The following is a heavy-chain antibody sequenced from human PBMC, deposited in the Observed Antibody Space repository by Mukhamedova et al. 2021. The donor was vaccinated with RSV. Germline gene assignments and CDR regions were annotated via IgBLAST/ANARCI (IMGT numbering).Heavy chain of an antibody. J-gene: IGHJ5*02. V-gene: IGHV1-69*04. D-gene: IGHD2-2*01. Sequence: QWYQRRVTITADKSTSTAYMELSSLRSEDTAVYYCARDNVVVPAGGWFDPWGQGTLVTVSS. CDR3: ARDNVVVPAGGWFDP.